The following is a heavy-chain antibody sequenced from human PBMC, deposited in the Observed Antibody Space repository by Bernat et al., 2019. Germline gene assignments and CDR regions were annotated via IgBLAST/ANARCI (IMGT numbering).Heavy chain of an antibody. J-gene: IGHJ5*02. Sequence: QVQLQESGPGLVKPSQTLSLTCTVSGGSISSGGYYWSWIRQHPGKGLEWIGYIYYSGSTYYNPSLKGRVTISVDTSKNQFSLKLSSVTAADTAVYYCARDIWWELQGRWFDPWGQGTLVTVSS. CDR1: GGSISSGGYY. D-gene: IGHD1-26*01. V-gene: IGHV4-31*03. CDR2: IYYSGST. CDR3: ARDIWWELQGRWFDP.